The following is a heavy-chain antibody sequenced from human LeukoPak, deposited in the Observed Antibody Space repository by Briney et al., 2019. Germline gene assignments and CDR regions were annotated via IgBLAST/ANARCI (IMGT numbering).Heavy chain of an antibody. CDR3: ARDTYYYGSGVTLDAFDI. D-gene: IGHD3-10*01. Sequence: GGSLRLSCAASGFTFSDYFMSWIRQAPGKGLEWVSYINVGGSTIFYADSVKGRFTISRDNAKNSLYLQMNSLRAEGTAVYYCARDTYYYGSGVTLDAFDIWGQGTMVTVSS. J-gene: IGHJ3*02. CDR2: INVGGSTI. CDR1: GFTFSDYF. V-gene: IGHV3-11*01.